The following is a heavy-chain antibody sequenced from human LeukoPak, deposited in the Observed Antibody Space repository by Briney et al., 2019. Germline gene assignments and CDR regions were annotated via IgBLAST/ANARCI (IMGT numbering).Heavy chain of an antibody. J-gene: IGHJ6*02. Sequence: GGSLRLSCAASGFTVSSNYMSWVRQAPGKGLEWVSVIYGGGSTYYADSVKGRFTISRDNSKNTLYLQMNSLRAEDTAVYYCARGPRSSTWDYYYYGMDVWGQGTTVTVSS. CDR3: ARGPRSSTWDYYYYGMDV. CDR1: GFTVSSNY. CDR2: IYGGGST. D-gene: IGHD6-6*01. V-gene: IGHV3-53*01.